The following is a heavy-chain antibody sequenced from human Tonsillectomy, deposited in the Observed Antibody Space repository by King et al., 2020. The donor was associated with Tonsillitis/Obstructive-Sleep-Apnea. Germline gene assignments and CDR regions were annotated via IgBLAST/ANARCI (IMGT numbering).Heavy chain of an antibody. V-gene: IGHV3-49*05. Sequence: QLVQSGGGLVKPGRSLRLSCTASGFTFGDYAMSWFRQAPGKGLEGVGVIRSKAYGGTTEYAASVKGRFTISRDDSKSIAYLQMNSLKTEDTAVYYCSSCTIFGVVLPDYWGQGTLVTVSS. J-gene: IGHJ4*02. CDR2: IRSKAYGGTT. CDR3: SSCTIFGVVLPDY. CDR1: GFTFGDYA. D-gene: IGHD3-3*01.